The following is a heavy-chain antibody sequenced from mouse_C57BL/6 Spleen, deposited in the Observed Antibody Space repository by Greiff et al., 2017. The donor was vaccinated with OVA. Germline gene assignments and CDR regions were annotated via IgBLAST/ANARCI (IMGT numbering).Heavy chain of an antibody. D-gene: IGHD2-10*01. CDR3: NSYDGKNYYARDY. V-gene: IGHV14-1*01. Sequence: VQLQQSGAELVKPGASVKLSCTASGFNINDYYMPWVQQRPEQDLEWIGRLDPEDGDPEYDPKFQGPATMTADTSSNTAYLQLSSLTTEETDVYYWNSYDGKNYYARDYWGQGTSVTVSS. CDR2: LDPEDGDP. CDR1: GFNINDYY. J-gene: IGHJ4*01.